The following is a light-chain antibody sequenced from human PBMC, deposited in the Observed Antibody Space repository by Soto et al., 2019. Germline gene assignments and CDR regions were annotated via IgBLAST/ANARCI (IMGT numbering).Light chain of an antibody. Sequence: VRTNSPGTLSLSPGYRAPLSCRARQSVSSSYLGWYQQKPGQAPRLLMYGASSRATGIPERFSGSGSGTDFTLTISRLEPEDFAVYYCQQYGSSPGGTFGQGTKVDIK. CDR1: QSVSSSY. CDR3: QQYGSSPGGT. CDR2: GAS. V-gene: IGKV3-20*01. J-gene: IGKJ1*01.